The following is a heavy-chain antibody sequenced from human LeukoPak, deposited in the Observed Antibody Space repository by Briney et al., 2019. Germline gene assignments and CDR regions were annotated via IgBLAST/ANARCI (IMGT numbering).Heavy chain of an antibody. CDR1: GFTFSSYE. J-gene: IGHJ4*02. D-gene: IGHD1-1*01. V-gene: IGHV3-48*03. CDR2: ISSTGGTI. Sequence: GGSLRLSCAASGFTFSSYEMNWARQAPGKGLEWVSYISSTGGTIYNADSVKGRFTISRDNAKNSLYLQMNSLRAEDTAVYYCARVRGGTTLDYWGQGTLVTVSS. CDR3: ARVRGGTTLDY.